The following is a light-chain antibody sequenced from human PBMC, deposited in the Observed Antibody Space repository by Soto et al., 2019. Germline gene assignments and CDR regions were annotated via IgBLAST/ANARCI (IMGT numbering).Light chain of an antibody. CDR1: SSDVGGYNY. Sequence: SEMTRPACVSGFPRQSITISCTRNSSDVGGYNYVSWYQQHPGKAPKLMISDVSNRPSGVSNRFSGSKSGNTASLTISGLQTEDEADYYCSSYTTSSTYVFGTGTKVTVL. CDR2: DVS. V-gene: IGLV2-14*01. J-gene: IGLJ1*01. CDR3: SSYTTSSTYV.